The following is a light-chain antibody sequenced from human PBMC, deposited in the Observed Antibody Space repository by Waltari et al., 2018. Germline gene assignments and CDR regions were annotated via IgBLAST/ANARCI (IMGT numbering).Light chain of an antibody. CDR3: QEYNSSPSWT. CDR1: QNIGSW. V-gene: IGKV1-5*03. Sequence: DIQMTQSPSTLSASVGDRVTIACRASQNIGSWLAWYQQRPEKAPKLLIYKASSLDSGVPSRFSGSGSGTEFTLTISSLQPDDFATYYCQEYNSSPSWTFGQGTKVEIK. J-gene: IGKJ1*01. CDR2: KAS.